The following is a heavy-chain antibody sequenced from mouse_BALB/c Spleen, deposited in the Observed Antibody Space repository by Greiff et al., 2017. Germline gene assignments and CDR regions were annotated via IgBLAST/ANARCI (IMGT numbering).Heavy chain of an antibody. V-gene: IGHV3-8*02. D-gene: IGHD1-2*01. CDR3: ARASLLRLQAMDY. Sequence: EVQLVESGPSLVKPSQTLSLTCSVTGDSITSGYWNWIRKFPGNKLEYMGYISYSGSTYYNPSLKSRISITRDTSKNQYYLQLNSVTTEDTATYYCARASLLRLQAMDYWGQGTSVTVSS. J-gene: IGHJ4*01. CDR2: ISYSGST. CDR1: GDSITSGY.